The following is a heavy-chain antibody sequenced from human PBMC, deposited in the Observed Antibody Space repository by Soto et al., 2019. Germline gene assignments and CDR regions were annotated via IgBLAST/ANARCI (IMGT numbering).Heavy chain of an antibody. CDR2: INAGNGNT. Sequence: QVQLVQSGAEVKKPGASVKVSCKASGYTFTSYAMHWVRQAPGQRLEWMGWINAGNGNTKYSQKFQGRVTITRDTSASAAYMELSSLRSEDTAVYYCAREGGYVLGDAFDIWGQGTMVTVSS. CDR1: GYTFTSYA. J-gene: IGHJ3*02. D-gene: IGHD1-1*01. V-gene: IGHV1-3*01. CDR3: AREGGYVLGDAFDI.